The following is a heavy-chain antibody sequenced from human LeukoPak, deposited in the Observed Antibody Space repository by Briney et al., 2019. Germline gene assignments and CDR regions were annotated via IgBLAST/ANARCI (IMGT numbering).Heavy chain of an antibody. CDR1: AFTVSSNY. V-gene: IGHV3-53*01. J-gene: IGHJ4*02. CDR3: AKWGVTTLDY. Sequence: GGSLRLSCAASAFTVSSNYMSWVRQAPGKGLEWVSVISSGGSTNYADSVKGRFTISRDNSKNTVYLQVNSLRAEDTAVYYCAKWGVTTLDYWGQGTLVTVSS. CDR2: ISSGGST. D-gene: IGHD3-16*01.